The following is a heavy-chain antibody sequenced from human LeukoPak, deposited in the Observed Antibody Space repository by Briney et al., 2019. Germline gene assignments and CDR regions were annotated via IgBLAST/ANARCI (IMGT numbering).Heavy chain of an antibody. CDR2: ISGSSGSA. D-gene: IGHD2-15*01. V-gene: IGHV3-23*01. Sequence: GGSLRLSCAASGFTFSSYAMSWVRQAPGKGLEWVSAISGSSGSAYHADSVKGRFTISRDNSKNTLYLQMNSLRAEDTAVYYCARAVHCSGGSCYGVDEYNWFDPWGQGTLVTVSS. J-gene: IGHJ5*02. CDR3: ARAVHCSGGSCYGVDEYNWFDP. CDR1: GFTFSSYA.